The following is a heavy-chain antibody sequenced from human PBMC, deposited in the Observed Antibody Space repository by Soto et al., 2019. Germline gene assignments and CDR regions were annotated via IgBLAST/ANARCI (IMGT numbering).Heavy chain of an antibody. J-gene: IGHJ6*02. V-gene: IGHV4-59*08. Sequence: SETLSLTCTVSGGSISSYYWSWIRQPPGKGLEWIGYIYYSGSTNYNPSLKSRVTISVDTSKNQFSLKLSSVTAADTAVYYCARLRWELLNYYYGMDVWGQGTTVTVSS. CDR2: IYYSGST. D-gene: IGHD1-26*01. CDR3: ARLRWELLNYYYGMDV. CDR1: GGSISSYY.